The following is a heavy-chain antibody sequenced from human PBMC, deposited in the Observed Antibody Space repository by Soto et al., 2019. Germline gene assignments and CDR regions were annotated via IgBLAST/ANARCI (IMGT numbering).Heavy chain of an antibody. CDR2: ISAYNGNT. D-gene: IGHD3-10*01. CDR1: GYIFTNYG. J-gene: IGHJ5*02. V-gene: IGHV1-18*01. Sequence: QVQLVQSGAEVKKPGASVKVSCKASGYIFTNYGISWVRQAPGQAFEWMGWISAYNGNTNYTQKLQGRVTMTTDTSTSTAYMELRSLRSDDTAVYYCARGSAVIRPNWFDPWGQGTLVTVSS. CDR3: ARGSAVIRPNWFDP.